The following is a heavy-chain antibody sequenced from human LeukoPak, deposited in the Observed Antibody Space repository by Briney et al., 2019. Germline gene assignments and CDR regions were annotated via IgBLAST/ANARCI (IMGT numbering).Heavy chain of an antibody. CDR2: ISGSGDNT. CDR3: ARDPAPQRH. D-gene: IGHD6-25*01. Sequence: GGSLRLSCAASGFTFSSYAMNWVRQAPGKGLEWISSISGSGDNTYYADSVKGRFTISRDNAKNTVYLQMNNLRAEDTAVYYCARDPAPQRHWGQGTLVTVSS. CDR1: GFTFSSYA. V-gene: IGHV3-23*01. J-gene: IGHJ4*02.